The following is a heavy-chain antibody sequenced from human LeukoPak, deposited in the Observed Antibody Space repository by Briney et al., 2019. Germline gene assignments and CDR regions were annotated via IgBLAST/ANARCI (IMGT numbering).Heavy chain of an antibody. Sequence: ETLSLTCTVSGGSISSYYWSWIRQSPGKGLEWIGYSYYSGRTNYNPSLKSRVTISVDTSKNQFSLNLSSVTAADTAVYYCARAPTLYYFDYWGQGTLVTVSS. CDR3: ARAPTLYYFDY. CDR2: SYYSGRT. CDR1: GGSISSYY. J-gene: IGHJ4*02. V-gene: IGHV4-59*01.